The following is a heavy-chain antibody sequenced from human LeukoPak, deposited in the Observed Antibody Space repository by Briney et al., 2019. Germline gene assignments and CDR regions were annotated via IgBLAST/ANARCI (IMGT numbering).Heavy chain of an antibody. D-gene: IGHD3-10*01. CDR3: ARASDFGELNRDY. J-gene: IGHJ4*02. CDR2: ISSSSSTI. Sequence: GGSLRLSCAASGFTFSSYSMNWVRQAPGKGLEWVSYISSSSSTIYYADSVKGRFTISRDNAKNSLYLQMNSLRAEDTAVYYCARASDFGELNRDYWGQGTLVTVSS. CDR1: GFTFSSYS. V-gene: IGHV3-48*01.